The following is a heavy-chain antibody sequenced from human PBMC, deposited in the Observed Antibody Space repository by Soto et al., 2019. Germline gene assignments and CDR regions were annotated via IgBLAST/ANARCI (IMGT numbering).Heavy chain of an antibody. CDR1: GYIFTNYD. V-gene: IGHV1-18*01. CDR3: ARFGSAPYYYYGVDV. CDR2: VSGYTGNK. Sequence: QVQLVQSETEVKKPGASVKVSCKASGYIFTNYDITWVRQAPGQGLEWMGWVSGYTGNKKYAQKFQDRVTMTTDTSTSTVYMELSSLRSDDTAVYYCARFGSAPYYYYGVDVWGQGTTVFVSS. J-gene: IGHJ6*02. D-gene: IGHD3-10*01.